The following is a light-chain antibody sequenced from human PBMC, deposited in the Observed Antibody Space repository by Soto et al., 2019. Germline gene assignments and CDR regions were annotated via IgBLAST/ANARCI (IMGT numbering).Light chain of an antibody. CDR2: ATS. CDR1: QDIEDD. J-gene: IGKJ1*01. Sequence: AIQMTQSPSSLSASVGDTVTITCRASQDIEDDLGWYQQKPGKAPKLLIYATSSLQSGVPSRFSGSGSGTEFTLTISSLQPDDFATYYCQHYNSYSEAFGQGTKVDIK. CDR3: QHYNSYSEA. V-gene: IGKV1-6*01.